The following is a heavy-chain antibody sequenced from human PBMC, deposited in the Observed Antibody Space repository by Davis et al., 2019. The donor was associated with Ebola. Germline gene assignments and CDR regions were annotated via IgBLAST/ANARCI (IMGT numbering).Heavy chain of an antibody. CDR1: GGTFSSYA. J-gene: IGHJ4*02. V-gene: IGHV1-69*13. Sequence: SVKVSCKASGGTFSSYAISWVRQAPGQGLEWMGGIIPIFGTANYAQKFQGRVTITADESTSTAYMELSSLRSEDTAVYYCVIGGRAGGFDYWGQGTLVTVSS. CDR2: IIPIFGTA. CDR3: VIGGRAGGFDY. D-gene: IGHD2/OR15-2a*01.